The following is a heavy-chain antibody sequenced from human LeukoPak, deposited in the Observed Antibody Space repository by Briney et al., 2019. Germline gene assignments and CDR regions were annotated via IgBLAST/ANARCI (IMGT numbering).Heavy chain of an antibody. D-gene: IGHD6-19*01. CDR3: ARIADQWWFDP. J-gene: IGHJ5*02. V-gene: IGHV4-30-4*01. CDR1: GGSISSGDYY. CDR2: IYYSGST. Sequence: SQTLSLTCTVSGGSISSGDYYWSWIRQPPGKGLEWIGYIYYSGSTYYNPSLKSRVTISVDTSKNQFSPKLSSVTAADTAVYYCARIADQWWFDPWGQGTLVTVSS.